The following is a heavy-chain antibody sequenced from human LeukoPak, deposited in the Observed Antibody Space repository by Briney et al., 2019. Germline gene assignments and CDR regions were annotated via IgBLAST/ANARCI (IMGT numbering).Heavy chain of an antibody. V-gene: IGHV4-61*02. Sequence: PSQTLSLTCTVSGGSISSGNYFWSWIRQPAGKGLEWIGRIHTSGSTNYNSSLKSRVTISIDTPKNQYSLKLSSVTAADTAVYYCARELNLVRGVSYNWFDHWGQGTLVTVSS. CDR3: ARELNLVRGVSYNWFDH. CDR1: GGSISSGNYF. CDR2: IHTSGST. D-gene: IGHD3-10*01. J-gene: IGHJ5*02.